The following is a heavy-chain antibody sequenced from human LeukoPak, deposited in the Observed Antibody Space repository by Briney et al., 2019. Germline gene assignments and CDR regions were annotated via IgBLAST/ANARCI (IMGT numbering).Heavy chain of an antibody. CDR1: GFTFSSYS. CDR3: ARDPIKRGYYFDY. Sequence: GGSLRLSCAASGFTFSSYSMNWVRQAPGKGLEWVSSISSSSSYIYYADSVKGRFTISRDSAKNSLYLQMNSLRAEDTAVYYCARDPIKRGYYFDYWGQGILVTVSS. J-gene: IGHJ4*02. CDR2: ISSSSSYI. D-gene: IGHD3-10*01. V-gene: IGHV3-21*01.